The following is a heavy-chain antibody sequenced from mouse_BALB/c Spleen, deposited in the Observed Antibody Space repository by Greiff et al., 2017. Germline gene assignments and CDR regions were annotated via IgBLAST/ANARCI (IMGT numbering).Heavy chain of an antibody. CDR3: TRSYYGSSPYYFDY. Sequence: VQLQQSGAELVRPGASVTLSCKASGYTFTDYEMHWVKQTPVHGLEWIGAIDPETGGTAYNQKFKGKATLTADKSSSTAYMELRSLTSEDSAVYYCTRSYYGSSPYYFDYWGQGTTLTVSS. V-gene: IGHV1-15*01. J-gene: IGHJ2*01. CDR2: IDPETGGT. CDR1: GYTFTDYE. D-gene: IGHD1-1*01.